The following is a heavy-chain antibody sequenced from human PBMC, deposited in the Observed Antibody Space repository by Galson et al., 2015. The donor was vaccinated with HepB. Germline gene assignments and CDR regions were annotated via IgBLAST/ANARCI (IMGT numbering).Heavy chain of an antibody. J-gene: IGHJ6*02. CDR3: ARDGPPFRDGRLYYYGMDV. D-gene: IGHD3-10*01. V-gene: IGHV1-18*01. CDR2: ISAYNGNT. CDR1: GYTFTSYG. Sequence: SVKVSCKASGYTFTSYGISWVRQAPGQGLEWMGWISAYNGNTNYAQKLQGRVTMTTDTSTSTAYMELRSLRSDDTAVYYCARDGPPFRDGRLYYYGMDVWGQGTTVTVSS.